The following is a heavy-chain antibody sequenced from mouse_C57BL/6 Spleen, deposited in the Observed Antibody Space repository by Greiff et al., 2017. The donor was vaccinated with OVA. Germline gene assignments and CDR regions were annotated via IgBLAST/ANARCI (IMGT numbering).Heavy chain of an antibody. D-gene: IGHD5-1-1*01. CDR3: ARGSPNNYDY. J-gene: IGHJ2*01. CDR2: IYPGGGYT. V-gene: IGHV1-63*01. Sequence: QVQLQQSGAELVRPGTSVKMSCKASGYTFTNYWIGWAKQRPGHGLEWIGDIYPGGGYTNYNEKFKGKATLTADKSSSTAYMQFSSLTSEDSAIYYCARGSPNNYDYWGQGTTLTVSS. CDR1: GYTFTNYW.